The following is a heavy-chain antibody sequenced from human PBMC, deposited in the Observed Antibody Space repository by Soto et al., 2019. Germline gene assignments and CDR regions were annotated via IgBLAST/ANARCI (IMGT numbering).Heavy chain of an antibody. CDR2: MNPNSGNG. CDR1: GYGNSIND. Sequence: ASVKGYCKTAGYGNSINDSGCRRKKNEQGLEWMGWMNPNSGNGGYAQKFQGRVTMTRDTSTSTAYMELSRLTSDDTAIYYCARMATSGTFNWFDPWGQGTLVP. J-gene: IGHJ5*02. CDR3: ARMATSGTFNWFDP. V-gene: IGHV1-8*01.